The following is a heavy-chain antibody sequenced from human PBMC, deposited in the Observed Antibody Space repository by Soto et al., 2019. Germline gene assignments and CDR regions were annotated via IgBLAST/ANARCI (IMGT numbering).Heavy chain of an antibody. CDR1: GFSFSTYS. V-gene: IGHV3-21*01. Sequence: EVQLVESGGGLVMPGGSLRLSCIASGFSFSTYSMNWVRQAPGKGLEWVSSIRRSGDYTYYADSLKGRFTISRDNAKNSLSLQMISLRAEDTPVYYCARSTSRGGMDVWGQGTTVTVSS. CDR2: IRRSGDYT. J-gene: IGHJ6*02. CDR3: ARSTSRGGMDV. D-gene: IGHD1-1*01.